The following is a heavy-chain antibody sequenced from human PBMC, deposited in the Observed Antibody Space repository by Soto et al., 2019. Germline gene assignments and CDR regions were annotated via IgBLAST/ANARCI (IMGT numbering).Heavy chain of an antibody. Sequence: GGSLRLSCAASGFTFSSYWMSWVRQAPGKGLEWVAYIKQGGSEKYYVDSVKGRFTISRDNAKNSLYLQMNSLRAEDTAVYYCARPEWGYCSSTSCSPYYFDYWGQGTLVTVSS. CDR2: IKQGGSEK. V-gene: IGHV3-7*03. CDR1: GFTFSSYW. CDR3: ARPEWGYCSSTSCSPYYFDY. J-gene: IGHJ4*02. D-gene: IGHD2-2*01.